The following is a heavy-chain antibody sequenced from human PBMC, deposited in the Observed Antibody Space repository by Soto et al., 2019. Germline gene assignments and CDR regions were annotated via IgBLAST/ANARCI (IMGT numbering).Heavy chain of an antibody. CDR3: ARIFRARGYFDY. CDR1: GGSISSYY. J-gene: IGHJ4*02. CDR2: IYYSGST. V-gene: IGHV4-59*01. Sequence: LSETLSLTCTVSGGSISSYYWSWIRQPPGKGLEWIGYIYYSGSTNYNPSLKSRVTISVDTSKNQFSLKLSSVTAADTAVYYCARIFRARGYFDYWGQGTLVTVSS.